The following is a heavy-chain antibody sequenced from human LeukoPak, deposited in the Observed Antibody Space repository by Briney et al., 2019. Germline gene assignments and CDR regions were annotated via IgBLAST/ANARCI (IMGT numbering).Heavy chain of an antibody. CDR3: ARTLTMVREDDY. Sequence: LSLTCTVSGGSISSGDYYWSWIRQAPGKGLEWVSSISSSSSYIYYADSVKGRFTISRDNAKNSLYLRMNSLRAEDTAVYYCARTLTMVREDDYWGQGTLVTVSS. V-gene: IGHV3-11*06. D-gene: IGHD3-10*01. CDR2: ISSSSSYI. CDR1: GGSISSGDYY. J-gene: IGHJ4*02.